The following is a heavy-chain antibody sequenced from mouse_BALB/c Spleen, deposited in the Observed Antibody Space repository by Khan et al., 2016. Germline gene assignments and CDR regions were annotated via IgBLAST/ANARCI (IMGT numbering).Heavy chain of an antibody. V-gene: IGHV1-80*01. CDR2: IYPGDGDT. D-gene: IGHD2-14*01. CDR3: AGGTPLAY. Sequence: QVQLQQSGAELVRPGSSVKISCKASGYAFSSYWMNWVKQRPGQGLEWIGQIYPGDGDTHYNGKFKGKATLTADKSSSTAYMQINRLRSEDSAVYVCAGGTPLAYWGQGTLVTVSA. CDR1: GYAFSSYW. J-gene: IGHJ3*01.